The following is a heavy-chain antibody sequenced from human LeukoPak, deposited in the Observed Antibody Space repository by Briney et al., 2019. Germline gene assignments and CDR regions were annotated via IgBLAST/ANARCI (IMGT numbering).Heavy chain of an antibody. D-gene: IGHD3-22*01. CDR1: GFTFDDYG. Sequence: GGSLRLSCAASGFTFDDYGMSWVRQAPGKGLEWVSGINRNGGSTGYADSVKGRFTISRDNAKNSLYLQMNSLRAEDTALYYCAREGYYDSSGYLDYWGQGTLVTVSS. CDR2: INRNGGST. J-gene: IGHJ4*02. CDR3: AREGYYDSSGYLDY. V-gene: IGHV3-20*04.